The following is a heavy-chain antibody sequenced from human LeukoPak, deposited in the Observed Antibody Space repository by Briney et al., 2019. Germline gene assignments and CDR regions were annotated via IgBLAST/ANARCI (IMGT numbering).Heavy chain of an antibody. J-gene: IGHJ3*02. CDR3: ASGLYSGTWFYDAFEI. D-gene: IGHD6-13*01. Sequence: GASVKVSCKASGYTFNDYYIHWVRQAPGQGLEWMGWINPNSGGTNYAQKFQGRVTMTRDTSISTVYMELSRLKSDDTAVFYCASGLYSGTWFYDAFEIWVQGTMVNVSS. CDR2: INPNSGGT. CDR1: GYTFNDYY. V-gene: IGHV1-2*02.